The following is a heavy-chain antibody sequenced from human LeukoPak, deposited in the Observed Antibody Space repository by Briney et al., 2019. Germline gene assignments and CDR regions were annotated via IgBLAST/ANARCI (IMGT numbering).Heavy chain of an antibody. D-gene: IGHD5-12*01. CDR3: ARGPSGYHNT. Sequence: GGSLRLSCAASGFTFRNYAMRWVRQAPGKGLEWVSAISGSGGTTYYADSVKGRFTISRDNSKNTLYLQMNSLRAEDTAVYYCARGPSGYHNTGGQGTLVTVSS. J-gene: IGHJ4*02. CDR1: GFTFRNYA. CDR2: ISGSGGTT. V-gene: IGHV3-23*01.